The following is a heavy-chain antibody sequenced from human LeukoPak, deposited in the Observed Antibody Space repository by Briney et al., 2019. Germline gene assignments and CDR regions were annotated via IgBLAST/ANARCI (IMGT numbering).Heavy chain of an antibody. J-gene: IGHJ4*02. V-gene: IGHV1-18*01. Sequence: ASVKVSCKVSGYTLTELSMHWVRQAPGQGLEWMGWISAYNGNTNYAQKLQGRVTMTTDTSTSTAYMELRSLRSDDTAVYYCARGRYSSGWYEGIFDYWGQGTLVTVSS. CDR1: GYTLTELS. CDR2: ISAYNGNT. D-gene: IGHD6-19*01. CDR3: ARGRYSSGWYEGIFDY.